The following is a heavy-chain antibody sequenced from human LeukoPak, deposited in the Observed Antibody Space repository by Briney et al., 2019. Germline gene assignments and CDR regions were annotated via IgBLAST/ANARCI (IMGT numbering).Heavy chain of an antibody. Sequence: GRSLRLSYAVSGFTFNNYAIHWVRQAPGKGLEWVAFISYDGITKYYADSVKGRFTISRDNSQNTLDLPMNSLRAEDTAVYYCARDLSERYSTDYWGQGTLVTVSS. CDR3: ARDLSERYSTDY. D-gene: IGHD1-26*01. J-gene: IGHJ4*02. CDR2: ISYDGITK. V-gene: IGHV3-30-3*01. CDR1: GFTFNNYA.